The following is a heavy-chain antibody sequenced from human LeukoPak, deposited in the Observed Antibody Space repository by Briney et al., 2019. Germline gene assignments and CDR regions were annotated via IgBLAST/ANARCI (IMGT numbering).Heavy chain of an antibody. D-gene: IGHD5-24*01. CDR1: GFSFSDYY. J-gene: IGHJ4*02. Sequence: PGGSLRLSCAASGFSFSDYYMRWIRQAPGKGLEWLSYISSSGSTIYYADSVKGRFTISRDNAKNPLYLQTNSLRAEDTAVYYCTREQDMATITGYFDYWGQGTLVTVSS. CDR2: ISSSGSTI. CDR3: TREQDMATITGYFDY. V-gene: IGHV3-11*04.